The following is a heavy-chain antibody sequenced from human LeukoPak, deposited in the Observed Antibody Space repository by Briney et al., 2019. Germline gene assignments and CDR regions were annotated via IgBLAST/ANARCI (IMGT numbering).Heavy chain of an antibody. CDR1: GGSISSYY. CDR2: IYYSGST. J-gene: IGHJ1*01. Sequence: SETLSLTCTVSGGSISSYYWSWIRQPPGKGLEWIGYIYYSGSTNYNPSLKSRVTISVDTSKNQFSLKLSSVTAADTAVYYCARAPKLYSSGWYYFQHWGQGTLVTVSS. D-gene: IGHD6-19*01. CDR3: ARAPKLYSSGWYYFQH. V-gene: IGHV4-59*01.